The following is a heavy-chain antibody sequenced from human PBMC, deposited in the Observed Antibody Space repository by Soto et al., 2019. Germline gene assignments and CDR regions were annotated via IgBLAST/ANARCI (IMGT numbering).Heavy chain of an antibody. CDR2: IFYSGST. V-gene: IGHV4-59*01. D-gene: IGHD3-10*02. J-gene: IGHJ5*01. CDR1: GGSISSYY. Sequence: QVPLQESGPGLVKPSETLSLTCTVSGGSISSYYWSWIRQPPGKGPEWIGFIFYSGSTSYNPSLKSRVTISIDTSEYQFSLKLNSVTAADTAVYYCASMIGDPVLSFDSWGQGTLVAVSS. CDR3: ASMIGDPVLSFDS.